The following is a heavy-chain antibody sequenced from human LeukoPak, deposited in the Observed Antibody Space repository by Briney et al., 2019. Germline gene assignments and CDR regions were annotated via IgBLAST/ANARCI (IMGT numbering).Heavy chain of an antibody. CDR2: ISWDGSSK. V-gene: IGHV3-30*03. J-gene: IGHJ3*02. CDR1: GFTFTHYG. Sequence: QPGRSLRLSCAASGFTFTHYGIHWVRQAPGKGLEWVAVISWDGSSKNYVDSVKGRFTISRDNSKHTLYLQMSYLRVDDTALYYCTTFDMWGQGTMVTVSS. CDR3: TTFDM.